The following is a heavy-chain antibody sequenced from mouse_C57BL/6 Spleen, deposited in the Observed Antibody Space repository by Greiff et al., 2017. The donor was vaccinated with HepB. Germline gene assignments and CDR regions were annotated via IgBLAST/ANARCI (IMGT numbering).Heavy chain of an antibody. CDR2: IRNKANGYTT. CDR3: ARYYYGSREYFDV. Sequence: EVNVVESGGGLVQPGGSLSLSCAASGFTFTDYYMSWVRQPPGKALEWLGFIRNKANGYTTEYSASVKGRFTISRDNSQSILYLQMNALRAEDSATYYCARYYYGSREYFDVWGTRTTVTVSS. J-gene: IGHJ1*03. CDR1: GFTFTDYY. D-gene: IGHD1-1*01. V-gene: IGHV7-3*01.